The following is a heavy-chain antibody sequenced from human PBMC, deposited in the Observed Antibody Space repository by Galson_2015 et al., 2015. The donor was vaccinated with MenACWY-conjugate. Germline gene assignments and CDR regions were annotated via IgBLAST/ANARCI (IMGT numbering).Heavy chain of an antibody. V-gene: IGHV1-69*13. J-gene: IGHJ2*01. D-gene: IGHD2-21*01. CDR1: GGTFSSYA. CDR2: IIPIFGTA. CDR3: ARGILWGSRDWYFDL. Sequence: SVKVSCKASGGTFSSYAISWVRQAPGQGLEWMGGIIPIFGTANYAQKFQGRVTITADESTSTAYMELSSLRSEDTAVYYCARGILWGSRDWYFDLWGRGTLVTVSS.